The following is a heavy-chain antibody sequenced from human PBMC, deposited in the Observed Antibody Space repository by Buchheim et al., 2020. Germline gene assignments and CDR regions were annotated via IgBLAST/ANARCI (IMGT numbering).Heavy chain of an antibody. Sequence: QVQLVESGGGVVQPGRSLRLSYAASGFTFSSYAMHWVRQAPGKGLEWVAVISYDGSNKYYADSVKGRFTISRDNSKNTLYLQMNSLRAEDTAVYYCARGDTAMVFGWFDPWGQGTL. CDR2: ISYDGSNK. D-gene: IGHD5-18*01. V-gene: IGHV3-30-3*01. J-gene: IGHJ5*02. CDR1: GFTFSSYA. CDR3: ARGDTAMVFGWFDP.